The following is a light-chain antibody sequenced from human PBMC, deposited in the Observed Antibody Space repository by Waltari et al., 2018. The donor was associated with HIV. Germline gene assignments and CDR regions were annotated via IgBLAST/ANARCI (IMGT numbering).Light chain of an antibody. CDR2: ANI. Sequence: QSVLTQPPSVSGAPGQRVTISCTGSRSNLGAGYDVPWYQQLPGTAPKLLIYANINRPSGVPDRFSGSKSGSSASLAITGLQAEDEAHYYCQSFDSSLTTSGVIFGGGTKLTVL. V-gene: IGLV1-40*01. J-gene: IGLJ2*01. CDR1: RSNLGAGYD. CDR3: QSFDSSLTTSGVI.